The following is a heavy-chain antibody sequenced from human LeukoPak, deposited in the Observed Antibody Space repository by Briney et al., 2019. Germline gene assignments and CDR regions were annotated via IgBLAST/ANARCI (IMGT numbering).Heavy chain of an antibody. V-gene: IGHV3-11*05. D-gene: IGHD6-13*01. J-gene: IGHJ4*02. CDR2: ISSSSYT. CDR3: ARDASLSAAAGTFDY. CDR1: GFTFSDYY. Sequence: GGSLRLSCAASGFTFSDYYMSWIRQAPGRGLEWVSYISSSSYTNNAGSVKGRFTISRDNAKNSLYLQMNSLRAEDTAVYYCARDASLSAAAGTFDYWGQGTLVTVSS.